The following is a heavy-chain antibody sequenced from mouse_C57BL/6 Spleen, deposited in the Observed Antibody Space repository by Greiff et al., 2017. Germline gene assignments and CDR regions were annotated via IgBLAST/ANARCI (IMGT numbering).Heavy chain of an antibody. D-gene: IGHD1-1*01. J-gene: IGHJ1*03. CDR1: GYTFTSYD. Sequence: QVQLQQSGPELVKPGASVKLSCKASGYTFTSYDINWVKQRPGQGLEWIGWIYPRDGSTKYNEKFKGKATLTVDTSSSAAYMGLHSLTSEDSAVYFCARAIYYGSSYNWYFDVWGTGTTVTVSS. CDR3: ARAIYYGSSYNWYFDV. CDR2: IYPRDGST. V-gene: IGHV1-85*01.